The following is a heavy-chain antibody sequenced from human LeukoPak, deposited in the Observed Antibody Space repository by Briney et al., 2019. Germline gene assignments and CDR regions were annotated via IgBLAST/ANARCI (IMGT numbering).Heavy chain of an antibody. CDR1: GFTFSSYA. J-gene: IGHJ1*01. Sequence: GGSLRLSCAASGFTFSSYAMSWVRQAPGKGLEWVSAISGSGGSTYYADSVKGRFTISRDNSKNTLYLQMNSLRAEDTAVYYCAKDPYYYDSSGYYSEYSQHWGQGTLVTVSS. V-gene: IGHV3-23*01. CDR3: AKDPYYYDSSGYYSEYSQH. CDR2: ISGSGGST. D-gene: IGHD3-22*01.